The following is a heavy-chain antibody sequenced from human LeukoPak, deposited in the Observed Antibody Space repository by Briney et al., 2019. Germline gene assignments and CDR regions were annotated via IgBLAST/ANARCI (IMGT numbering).Heavy chain of an antibody. J-gene: IGHJ3*02. CDR1: GYSISSGYY. CDR2: IYHSGST. Sequence: PSETLSLTCTVSGYSISSGYYWGWIRRPPGKGLEWIGSIYHSGSTYYNPSLKSRVTISVDTSKNQFSLKLSSVTAADTAVYYCARRSNNWSNQRAFDIWGQGTMVTVSS. V-gene: IGHV4-38-2*02. D-gene: IGHD1/OR15-1a*01. CDR3: ARRSNNWSNQRAFDI.